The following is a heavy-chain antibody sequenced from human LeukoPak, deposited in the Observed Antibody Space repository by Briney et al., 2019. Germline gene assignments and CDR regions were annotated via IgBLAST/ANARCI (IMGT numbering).Heavy chain of an antibody. CDR3: ARSKTTVTSNWFDP. V-gene: IGHV4-59*08. D-gene: IGHD4-17*01. Sequence: SETLSLTCTVSGGSISSYYWSWIRQPPGKGLEWIGYIYYSGSTSYNPSLKSRVTISVDTSKNHFSLKLSSVAAADTAVYYCARSKTTVTSNWFDPWGQGTLVTVSS. CDR1: GGSISSYY. CDR2: IYYSGST. J-gene: IGHJ5*02.